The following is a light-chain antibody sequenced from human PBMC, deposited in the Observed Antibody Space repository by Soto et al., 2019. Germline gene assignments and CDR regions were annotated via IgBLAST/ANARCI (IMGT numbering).Light chain of an antibody. Sequence: IVLTQSPGTLSLSAGERATVAXRASSSFRNSYLAWYQQKPGXAPRXXXACXSSRATGSPDRFSGSGSVTDFTLTISRLDPYDFAVYYFQQYGSHTGTFGQGTKVDIK. CDR1: SSFRNSY. V-gene: IGKV3-20*01. CDR3: QQYGSHTGT. CDR2: CXS. J-gene: IGKJ1*01.